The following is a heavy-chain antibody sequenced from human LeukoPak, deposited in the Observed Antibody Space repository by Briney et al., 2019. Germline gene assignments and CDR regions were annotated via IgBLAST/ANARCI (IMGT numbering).Heavy chain of an antibody. D-gene: IGHD3-10*01. J-gene: IGHJ4*02. CDR3: ARGSLSSGSHYNDF. Sequence: SGGSLRLSCAASGFTFGNYWMHWVRQAPGKGLVWVSVIYSGGSTYYADSVKGRFTISRDNSKNTLYLQMNSLRAEDTAVYYCARGSLSSGSHYNDFWGQGTLVTVSS. CDR2: IYSGGST. V-gene: IGHV3-66*01. CDR1: GFTFGNYW.